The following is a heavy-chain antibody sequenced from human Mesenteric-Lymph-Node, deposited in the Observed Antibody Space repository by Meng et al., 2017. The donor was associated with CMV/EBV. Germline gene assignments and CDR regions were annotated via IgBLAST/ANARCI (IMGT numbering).Heavy chain of an antibody. J-gene: IGHJ3*01. CDR3: ARDIVISDAFDV. D-gene: IGHD1-26*01. V-gene: IGHV3-21*01. Sequence: GGSLRLSCAASGFTFSTYGMNWVRQAPGKGLEWVSYISSTSDYIYYADSVKGRFTISRDNAKNSLHLQMNSLRAEDTALYYCARDIVISDAFDVWGQGTMVTVSS. CDR2: ISSTSDYI. CDR1: GFTFSTYG.